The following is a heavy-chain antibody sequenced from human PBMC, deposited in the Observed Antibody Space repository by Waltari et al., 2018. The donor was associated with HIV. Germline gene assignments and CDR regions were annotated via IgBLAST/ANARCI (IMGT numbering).Heavy chain of an antibody. V-gene: IGHV3-23*01. D-gene: IGHD3-22*01. CDR2: IDGSGTKS. CDR1: GFAFVSYA. CDR3: AKAFYEDTAYYYDF. J-gene: IGHJ4*02. Sequence: EVQLMASGGGLVQPGGSRSLSCAASGFAFVSYAITWVRQSPERGLEWVAAIDGSGTKSFYADSVKGRFTLSRDNSKNTVFLQMNSLRAADTAIYYCAKAFYEDTAYYYDFWGRGTRVTVSS.